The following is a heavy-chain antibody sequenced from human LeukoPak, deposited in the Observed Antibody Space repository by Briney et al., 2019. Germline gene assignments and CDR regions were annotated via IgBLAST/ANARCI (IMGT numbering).Heavy chain of an antibody. CDR1: GYTFTSYG. CDR2: ISAYNGNT. V-gene: IGHV1-18*01. Sequence: GASVKVSCKASGYTFTSYGISWVRQAPGQGLEWMGWISAYNGNTNYAQKLQGRVTMTTDTSTSTAYMELRGLRSDDTAVYYCAREELTRITIFGVAPDYWGQGTLVTVSS. CDR3: AREELTRITIFGVAPDY. D-gene: IGHD3-3*01. J-gene: IGHJ4*02.